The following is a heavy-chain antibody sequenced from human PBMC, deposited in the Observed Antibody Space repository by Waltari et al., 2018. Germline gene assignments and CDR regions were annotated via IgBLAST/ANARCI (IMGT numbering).Heavy chain of an antibody. D-gene: IGHD5-18*01. CDR1: GFTFSTYT. J-gene: IGHJ4*02. V-gene: IGHV3-48*01. Sequence: EVQLLASGGGLVQPGGSLRLSCSASGFTFSTYTLNWVRQAPGKGLEWVSYISSSSTTIYYADSVKGRFTISRDNAKNSLYLQMNSLRAEDTAVYYCARDPGLGYSYGLDYWGQGTLVTVSS. CDR2: ISSSSTTI. CDR3: ARDPGLGYSYGLDY.